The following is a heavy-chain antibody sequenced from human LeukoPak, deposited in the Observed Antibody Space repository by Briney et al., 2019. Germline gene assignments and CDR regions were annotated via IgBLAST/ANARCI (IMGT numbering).Heavy chain of an antibody. CDR1: GFTFSSYS. CDR2: ISSSSSTI. CDR3: ARLMVGYCSGGSCYSVDY. V-gene: IGHV3-48*04. D-gene: IGHD2-15*01. Sequence: PGGSLRLSCAASGFTFSSYSMNWVRQAPGKGLEWVSYISSSSSTIYCADSVKGRFTISRDNAKNSLYLQMNSLRAEDTAVYYCARLMVGYCSGGSCYSVDYWGQGTLVTVSS. J-gene: IGHJ4*02.